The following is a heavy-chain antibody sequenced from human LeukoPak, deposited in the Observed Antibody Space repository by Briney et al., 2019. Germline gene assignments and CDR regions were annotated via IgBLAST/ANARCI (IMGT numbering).Heavy chain of an antibody. CDR3: ANTKRGYSDFDY. D-gene: IGHD4-11*01. CDR1: GFTFSSYA. V-gene: IGHV3-23*01. CDR2: ISGSGGST. Sequence: GGSLRLSCAAPGFTFSSYAMSWVRQAPGKGLEWVSAISGSGGSTYYADSVKGRFTISRDNSKNTLYLQMNSLRAEDTAVYYCANTKRGYSDFDYWGQGTLVTVSS. J-gene: IGHJ4*02.